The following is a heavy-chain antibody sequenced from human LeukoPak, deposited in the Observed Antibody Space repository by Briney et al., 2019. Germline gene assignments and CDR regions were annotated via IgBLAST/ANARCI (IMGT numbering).Heavy chain of an antibody. CDR2: IYYSGST. V-gene: IGHV4-59*01. Sequence: PSETLSLTCSVSGVPISTYYWSWIRQPPGKGLEWIGYIYYSGSTNYNPSLKSRVTISVDTSKNQFSLKLSSVTAADTAVYYCTSGWYFDYWGQGTLVTVSS. CDR1: GVPISTYY. J-gene: IGHJ4*02. D-gene: IGHD6-19*01. CDR3: TSGWYFDY.